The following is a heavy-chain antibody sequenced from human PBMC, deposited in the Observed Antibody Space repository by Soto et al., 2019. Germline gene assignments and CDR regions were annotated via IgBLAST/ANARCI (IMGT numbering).Heavy chain of an antibody. Sequence: ASVKVSCKASGYTFTSYYMHWVRQAPGQGLEWMGIINPSGGSTSYAQKFQGRVTMTRDTSTSTVYMELSSLRSEDTAVYYCARVGAYCISTSCHLSAFDIWGQGTMVNVS. CDR2: INPSGGST. J-gene: IGHJ3*02. CDR1: GYTFTSYY. D-gene: IGHD2-2*01. CDR3: ARVGAYCISTSCHLSAFDI. V-gene: IGHV1-46*01.